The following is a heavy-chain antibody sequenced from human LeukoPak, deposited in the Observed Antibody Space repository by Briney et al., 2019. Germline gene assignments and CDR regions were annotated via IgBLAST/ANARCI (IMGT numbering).Heavy chain of an antibody. D-gene: IGHD3-3*01. CDR2: IKGDGSHT. J-gene: IGHJ4*02. CDR1: GFTFSNYW. CDR3: AKEDDFWSGYFGYYFDY. V-gene: IGHV3-74*01. Sequence: GGSLRLSCAASGFTFSNYWMHWVRQAPGKGLVWVSRIKGDGSHTIYADSVKGRFTISRDNAKNTLYLQMKSLRAEDTAVYYCAKEDDFWSGYFGYYFDYWGQGTLATVSS.